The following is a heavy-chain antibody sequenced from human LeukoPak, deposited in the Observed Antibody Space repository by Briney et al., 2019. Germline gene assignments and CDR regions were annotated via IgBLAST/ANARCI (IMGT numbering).Heavy chain of an antibody. Sequence: GGSLRLPCAASGFTFDDYAMHWVRQAPGKGLEWVSLISGDGGSTYYADSVKGRFTISRDNSKNSLYLQMNSLRTEDTALYYCAKVGRASGWYVFDYWGQGTLVTVSS. V-gene: IGHV3-43*02. J-gene: IGHJ4*02. CDR3: AKVGRASGWYVFDY. CDR2: ISGDGGST. D-gene: IGHD6-19*01. CDR1: GFTFDDYA.